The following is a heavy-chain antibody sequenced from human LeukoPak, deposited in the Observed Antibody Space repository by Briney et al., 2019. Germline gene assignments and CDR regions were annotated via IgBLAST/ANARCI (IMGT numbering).Heavy chain of an antibody. V-gene: IGHV3-11*01. CDR3: ARDRIPPYYYYYYGMDV. Sequence: GGSLRPSCAASGFTFSDYYMSWIRQAPGKGLEWVSYISSSGSTIYYADSVKGRFTISRDNAKNSLYLQMNSLRAEDTAVYYCARDRIPPYYYYYYGMDVWGQGTTVTVSS. CDR1: GFTFSDYY. J-gene: IGHJ6*02. CDR2: ISSSGSTI.